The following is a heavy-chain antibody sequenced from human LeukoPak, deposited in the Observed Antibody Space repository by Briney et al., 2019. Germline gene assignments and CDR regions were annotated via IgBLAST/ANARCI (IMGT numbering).Heavy chain of an antibody. Sequence: GGSLRLSCAASGFTFSSYSMNWVRQAPGKGLEWVSSISSSSSYIYYADSVKGRFTISRGNAKNSLYLQMNSLRAEDTAVYYCARDTGYCSGGSCYSGVDWFDPWGQGTLVTVSS. V-gene: IGHV3-21*01. CDR3: ARDTGYCSGGSCYSGVDWFDP. J-gene: IGHJ5*02. D-gene: IGHD2-15*01. CDR1: GFTFSSYS. CDR2: ISSSSSYI.